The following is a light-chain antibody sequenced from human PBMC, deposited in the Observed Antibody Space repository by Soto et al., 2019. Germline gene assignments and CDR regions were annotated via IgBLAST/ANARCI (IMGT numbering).Light chain of an antibody. J-gene: IGKJ1*01. CDR1: QSISSY. CDR2: AAS. Sequence: DIQMTQTPGSRASFLLDIVTITCRASQSISSYLNWYQQKPGKAPKLLIYAASSLQSGVPSRFSGSGSGTDFSLTISSLQPEDSATYFCLQHNSYPRTFGQGTRWIS. V-gene: IGKV1-17*01. CDR3: LQHNSYPRT.